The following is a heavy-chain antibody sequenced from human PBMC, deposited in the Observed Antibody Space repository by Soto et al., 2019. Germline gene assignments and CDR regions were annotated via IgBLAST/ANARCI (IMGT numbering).Heavy chain of an antibody. Sequence: GGSLRLSCAASGFTFSSYWMHWVRQAPGKGLVWVSRINSDGSSTSYSDSVKGRFTISRDNAKNTLYLQMNSLRAEDTAVYYCARGLVGATTSGRYDYYYGMDVWGQGTTVTVSS. CDR1: GFTFSSYW. CDR3: ARGLVGATTSGRYDYYYGMDV. J-gene: IGHJ6*02. CDR2: INSDGSST. D-gene: IGHD1-26*01. V-gene: IGHV3-74*01.